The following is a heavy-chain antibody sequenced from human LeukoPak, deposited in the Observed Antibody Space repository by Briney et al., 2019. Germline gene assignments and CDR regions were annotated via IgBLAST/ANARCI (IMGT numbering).Heavy chain of an antibody. CDR1: AYSISSGYY. Sequence: SETLSLTCTVSAYSISSGYYWGWIRQPPGRRLEWIGSIHHSGSTYYNPSLKSRVTISVDTSKNQFSLKLSSVTAADTAVYYCARRGFDYYYYYYMDVWGKGTTVTVSS. V-gene: IGHV4-38-2*02. D-gene: IGHD3-10*01. J-gene: IGHJ6*03. CDR2: IHHSGST. CDR3: ARRGFDYYYYYYMDV.